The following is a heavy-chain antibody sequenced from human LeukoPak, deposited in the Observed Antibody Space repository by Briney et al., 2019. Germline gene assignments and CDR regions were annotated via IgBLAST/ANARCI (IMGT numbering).Heavy chain of an antibody. J-gene: IGHJ4*02. CDR1: GYTFTTYD. Sequence: GASVKVSCKASGYTFTTYDINWVRQATGRGLEWMGWMNPNNGNTGYAHKFQGRVTMTRNTSMSTAYMELSSLRSEDTAVYYCARANYYGSGKKDLDYWGQGTLVTVSS. CDR2: MNPNNGNT. CDR3: ARANYYGSGKKDLDY. D-gene: IGHD3-10*01. V-gene: IGHV1-8*01.